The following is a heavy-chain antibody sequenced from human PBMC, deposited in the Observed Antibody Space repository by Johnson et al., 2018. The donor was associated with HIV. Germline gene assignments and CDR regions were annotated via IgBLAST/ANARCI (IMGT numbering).Heavy chain of an antibody. CDR3: ARGCRDGYTCDVFDV. D-gene: IGHD5-24*01. CDR2: INWNGGST. J-gene: IGHJ3*01. V-gene: IGHV3-20*04. CDR1: GFTFDDYG. Sequence: VQLVESGGGVVRPGGSLRLSCAASGFTFDDYGMTWVRQVPGKGLEWVSGINWNGGSTGYADYVQGRFSIFRANAKHSLARQRNSLRAEDTAVYFCARGCRDGYTCDVFDVWGQGTRVTVSS.